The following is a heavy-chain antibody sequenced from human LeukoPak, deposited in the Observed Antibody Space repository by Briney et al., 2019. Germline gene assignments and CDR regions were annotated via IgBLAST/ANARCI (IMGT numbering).Heavy chain of an antibody. D-gene: IGHD2-15*01. J-gene: IGHJ6*02. Sequence: PETRSLTSAVDGGSFSGYYWSWIRQPPGKGREWNGEINHSGSTNYNPTPKRRVTISVDTPKNQLSRNLSSVTAADTAVYYCARVSVAAWYYYYGMDVWGQGTTVTVSS. CDR1: GGSFSGYY. CDR3: ARVSVAAWYYYYGMDV. CDR2: INHSGST. V-gene: IGHV4-34*01.